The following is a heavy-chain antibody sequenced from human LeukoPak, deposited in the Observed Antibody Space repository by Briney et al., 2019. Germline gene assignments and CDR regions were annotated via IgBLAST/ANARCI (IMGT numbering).Heavy chain of an antibody. D-gene: IGHD1-26*01. CDR1: GFTFSSYA. CDR3: AKGLYSGSSGAFDI. J-gene: IGHJ3*02. Sequence: GGSLRLSCAASGFTFSSYAMTWVRQAPGKGLEWVSGISGSGGSTHYADSVKGRFTISRDNSKNTLYLQMNSLRAEDTAVYYCAKGLYSGSSGAFDIWGQGTMVTVSP. CDR2: ISGSGGST. V-gene: IGHV3-23*01.